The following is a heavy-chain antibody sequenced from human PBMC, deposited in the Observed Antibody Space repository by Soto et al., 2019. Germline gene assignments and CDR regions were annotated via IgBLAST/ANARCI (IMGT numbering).Heavy chain of an antibody. J-gene: IGHJ6*02. Sequence: GASVKVSCKASGGTFSSYAISWVLQAPGQGLEWMGGIIPIFGTANYAQKFQGRVTITADESTSTAYMELSGLRSEDTAVYYCAREVAYYYGMDVWGQGTTVTVSS. CDR3: AREVAYYYGMDV. D-gene: IGHD5-12*01. CDR2: IIPIFGTA. CDR1: GGTFSSYA. V-gene: IGHV1-69*13.